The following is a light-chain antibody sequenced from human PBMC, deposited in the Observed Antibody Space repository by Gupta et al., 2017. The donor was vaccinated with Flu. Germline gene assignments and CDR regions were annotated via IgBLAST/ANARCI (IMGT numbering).Light chain of an antibody. CDR2: DNN. CDR3: AAWDDSLITYV. V-gene: IGLV1-44*01. CDR1: RSYIGSNT. Sequence: QSVLPQPLSASGTPGQRVPSPCSGSRSYIGSNTVNWYQQLPGTAPKFFIYDNNQRPSGVPDRYSGSKSGTAASLAISGLQSEDEADYYCAAWDDSLITYVFGTGTKVTVL. J-gene: IGLJ1*01.